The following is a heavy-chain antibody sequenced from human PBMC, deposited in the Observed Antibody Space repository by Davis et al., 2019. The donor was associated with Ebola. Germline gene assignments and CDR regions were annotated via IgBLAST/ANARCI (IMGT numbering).Heavy chain of an antibody. V-gene: IGHV1-2*02. CDR1: GYTFTGNY. Sequence: ASAKVSCKASGYTFTGNYMHWVRQAPGQGLEWMGWINPNSGGTKYAQKFQGRVTMTRDTSISTAYMELSSLRSDDTALYYCARGSPVTVTGFYYFEYWGQGTLVTVSS. D-gene: IGHD4-17*01. J-gene: IGHJ4*02. CDR3: ARGSPVTVTGFYYFEY. CDR2: INPNSGGT.